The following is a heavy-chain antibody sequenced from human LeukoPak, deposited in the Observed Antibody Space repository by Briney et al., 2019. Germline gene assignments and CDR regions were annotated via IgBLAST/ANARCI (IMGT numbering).Heavy chain of an antibody. V-gene: IGHV1-24*01. CDR3: ATEYCSSTSCYFDY. CDR1: GYTLTELS. J-gene: IGHJ4*02. Sequence: EASVKVSCKVSGYTLTELSMHWVRQAPGKGLEWMGGFDPEDGETIYAQKFQGRVTMTEDTSTDTAYMELSSLRSEDTAVYYCATEYCSSTSCYFDYWGQGTLVTVSS. D-gene: IGHD2-2*01. CDR2: FDPEDGET.